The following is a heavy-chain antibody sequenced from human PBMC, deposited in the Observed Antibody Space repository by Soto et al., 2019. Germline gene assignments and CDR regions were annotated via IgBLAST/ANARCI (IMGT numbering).Heavy chain of an antibody. J-gene: IGHJ4*02. CDR2: INSDGSST. V-gene: IGHV3-74*01. D-gene: IGHD4-17*01. CDR1: GFTFSNYW. Sequence: EAHLVESGGGLVQPGGSLRLSCAASGFTFSNYWIHWVRQAPGKGLVWVSRINSDGSSTNYADSVKGRFTISRDNAKNTVYLQMNRLRAEDTAMFYCASSARGSYGDYSWGQGTLVTVSP. CDR3: ASSARGSYGDYS.